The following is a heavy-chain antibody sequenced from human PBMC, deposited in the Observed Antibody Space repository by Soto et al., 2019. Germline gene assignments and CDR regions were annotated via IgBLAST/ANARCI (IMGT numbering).Heavy chain of an antibody. CDR3: ARARLGYDFWSGYSHYYYYMDV. Sequence: GASVKVSCKASGYTFTSYGLSWVQQAPGQGLEWMGWISAYNGNTNYAQKLQGRVTMTTDTSTSTAYMELRSLRSDDTAVYYCARARLGYDFWSGYSHYYYYMDVWGKGTTVTVSS. D-gene: IGHD3-3*01. V-gene: IGHV1-18*01. CDR1: GYTFTSYG. J-gene: IGHJ6*03. CDR2: ISAYNGNT.